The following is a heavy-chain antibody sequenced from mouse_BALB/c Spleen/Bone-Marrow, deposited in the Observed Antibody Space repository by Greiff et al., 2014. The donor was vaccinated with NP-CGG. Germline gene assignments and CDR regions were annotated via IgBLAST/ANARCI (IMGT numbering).Heavy chain of an antibody. CDR3: ARSGNVRNAMDY. D-gene: IGHD1-1*01. CDR1: GYTFTNNA. J-gene: IGHJ4*01. V-gene: IGHV1S137*01. CDR2: ISTYYGDT. Sequence: VQLQQSGAELVRPGVSVKISCKGSGYTFTNNAIHWVKQSRAKSLEWIGIISTYYGDTTYNQKFKGKATMTVDKSCSTAYLKLARLTSEDSAIYYCARSGNVRNAMDYWGQGTSVTVSS.